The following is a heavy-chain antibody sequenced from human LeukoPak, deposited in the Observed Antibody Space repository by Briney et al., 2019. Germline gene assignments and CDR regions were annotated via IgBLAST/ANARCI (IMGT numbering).Heavy chain of an antibody. D-gene: IGHD3-10*01. J-gene: IGHJ4*02. V-gene: IGHV1-69*13. CDR3: ARVGLGHYFDY. CDR1: GGTFSSYA. Sequence: SVKVSCKASGGTFSSYAISWVRQAPGQGLEWMGGIIPIFGTANCAEKFQGRVTITADESTSTAYMELSSLRSEDTSVYYCARVGLGHYFDYWGQGTLVTVSS. CDR2: IIPIFGTA.